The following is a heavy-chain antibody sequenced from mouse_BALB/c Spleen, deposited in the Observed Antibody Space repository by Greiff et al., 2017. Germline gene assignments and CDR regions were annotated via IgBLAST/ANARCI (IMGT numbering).Heavy chain of an antibody. V-gene: IGHV2-4-1*01. Sequence: QVQLQQSGPGLVQPSQSLSITCTVSGFSLTSYGVHWVRQSPGKGLEWLGVIWSGGSTDYNAAFISRLSISKDNSKSQVFFKMNSLQADVTAIYYCARNPHYYGSTVAWFAYWGQGTLVTVSA. CDR3: ARNPHYYGSTVAWFAY. CDR2: IWSGGST. D-gene: IGHD1-1*01. J-gene: IGHJ3*01. CDR1: GFSLTSYG.